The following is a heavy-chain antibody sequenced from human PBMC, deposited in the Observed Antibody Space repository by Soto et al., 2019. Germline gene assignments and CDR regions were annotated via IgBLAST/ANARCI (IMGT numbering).Heavy chain of an antibody. J-gene: IGHJ5*02. CDR1: GFTFSSYG. CDR2: ISSSSSYI. Sequence: GGSLRLSCAASGFTFSSYGMHWVRQAPGKGLEWVSSISSSSSYIYYADSVKGRFTISRDNAKNSLYLQMNSLRAEDTAVYYCARDPTAVTSRFDPWGQGTLVTVSS. V-gene: IGHV3-21*01. D-gene: IGHD4-4*01. CDR3: ARDPTAVTSRFDP.